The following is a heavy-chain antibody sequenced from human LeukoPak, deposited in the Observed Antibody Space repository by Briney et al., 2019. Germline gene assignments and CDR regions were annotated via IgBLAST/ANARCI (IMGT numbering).Heavy chain of an antibody. CDR2: TRNKANSYTT. Sequence: GGSLRLSCAASGFTFSDHYMDWVRQAPGKGLEWVGRTRNKANSYTTEYAASVKGGFTISRDDSKNSLYLQMNSLKTEDTAVYYCAREIWFGEGFDYWGQGTLVTVSS. J-gene: IGHJ4*02. CDR3: AREIWFGEGFDY. V-gene: IGHV3-72*01. CDR1: GFTFSDHY. D-gene: IGHD3-10*01.